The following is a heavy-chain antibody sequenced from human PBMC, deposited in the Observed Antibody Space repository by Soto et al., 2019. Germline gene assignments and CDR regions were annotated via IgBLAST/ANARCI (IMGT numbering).Heavy chain of an antibody. CDR3: AGPCYTYGDTPGDGMDV. CDR1: GGTFSSYA. J-gene: IGHJ6*02. V-gene: IGHV1-69*01. CDR2: IIPIFGTA. D-gene: IGHD4-17*01. Sequence: QVQLVQSGAEVKKPGSSVKVSCKASGGTFSSYAISWVRQAPGQGLEWMGGIIPIFGTANYAQKFQGRVTITADESTSTAYMELSSLRYEDAAVYYCAGPCYTYGDTPGDGMDVWGQGTTVPGSS.